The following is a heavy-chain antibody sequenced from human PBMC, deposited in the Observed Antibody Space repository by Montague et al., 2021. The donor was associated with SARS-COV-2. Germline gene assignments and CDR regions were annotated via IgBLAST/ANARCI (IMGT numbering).Heavy chain of an antibody. V-gene: IGHV5-10-1*01. J-gene: IGHJ4*02. Sequence: QSGAEVKKPGESLRISCKGSGYSFTTYWINWVRQMPGKGLEWMGKIDPSDSNTNYNPSFQGHVTISVDRSISTAYLQWRSLKASDTAMYYCATPDYWGQGTLVTGSS. CDR2: IDPSDSNT. CDR1: GYSFTTYW. CDR3: ATPDY.